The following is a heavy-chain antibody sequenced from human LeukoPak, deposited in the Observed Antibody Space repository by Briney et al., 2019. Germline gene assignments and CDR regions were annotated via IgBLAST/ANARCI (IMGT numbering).Heavy chain of an antibody. CDR2: INQDGRVK. Sequence: PGGSLRLSCAASGFTFSNYWMSWVRQAPGKGLEWLANINQDGRVKYYVDSVKGRFTISRDNGRNSLHLQVNSLRAEDTAVFYCARIGYSSSSIDYWGQGTLVTVSS. CDR1: GFTFSNYW. J-gene: IGHJ4*02. CDR3: ARIGYSSSSIDY. V-gene: IGHV3-7*01. D-gene: IGHD6-6*01.